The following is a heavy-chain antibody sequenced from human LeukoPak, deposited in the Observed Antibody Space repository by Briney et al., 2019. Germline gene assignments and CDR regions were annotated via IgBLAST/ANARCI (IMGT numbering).Heavy chain of an antibody. CDR3: SRESGPFCPFGY. Sequence: SETLSLTCGVSGGSISGTNWWSWVRQPPGQGLEWIGEISLARQTNYNPSLNGRVTMSLDKSSNQLSLHLTSVTAADTATYFCSRESGPFCPFGYWGQGTLVIVSS. CDR1: GGSISGTNW. CDR2: ISLARQT. V-gene: IGHV4/OR15-8*02. D-gene: IGHD1-26*01. J-gene: IGHJ4*02.